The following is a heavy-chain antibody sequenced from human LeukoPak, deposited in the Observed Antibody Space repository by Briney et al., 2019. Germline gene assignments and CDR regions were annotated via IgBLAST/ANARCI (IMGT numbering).Heavy chain of an antibody. Sequence: ASVKVSCKASGYPFTSYGFSWVRQAPGQGLEWMGRISTYNDNTHYAQKLQGRVTMTTDTSTSTAYMELRSLRSDDTAVYYCARDGDYGDYFDYCGQGALVTVSS. CDR1: GYPFTSYG. V-gene: IGHV1-18*04. J-gene: IGHJ4*02. D-gene: IGHD4-17*01. CDR2: ISTYNDNT. CDR3: ARDGDYGDYFDY.